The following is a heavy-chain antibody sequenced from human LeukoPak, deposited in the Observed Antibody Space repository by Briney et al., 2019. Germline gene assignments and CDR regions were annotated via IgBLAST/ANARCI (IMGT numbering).Heavy chain of an antibody. D-gene: IGHD5-18*01. V-gene: IGHV1-18*01. J-gene: IGHJ6*03. CDR3: ARGDTAMVTDYYYMDV. Sequence: ASVKVSCKASGYTFTSYGISWVRQAPGQGLEWMGWISAYNGNTNYAQKLQGRVTMTTDTSTSTAYMELRSLRSDDTAVYYCARGDTAMVTDYYYMDVWGKGTTVTVSS. CDR2: ISAYNGNT. CDR1: GYTFTSYG.